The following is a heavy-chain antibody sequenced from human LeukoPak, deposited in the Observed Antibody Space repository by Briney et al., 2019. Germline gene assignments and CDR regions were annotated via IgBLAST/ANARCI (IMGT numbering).Heavy chain of an antibody. D-gene: IGHD1-26*01. CDR3: ARDEVGVGAQDNAFDI. J-gene: IGHJ3*02. CDR2: IIPIFGTA. Sequence: ASVKVSCKASGGTFSSYAISWVRQAPGQGLEWMGGIIPIFGTANYAQKFQGRVTITADESTSTAYMELSSLRSEDTAVYYCARDEVGVGAQDNAFDIWGQGTMVTVSS. V-gene: IGHV1-69*13. CDR1: GGTFSSYA.